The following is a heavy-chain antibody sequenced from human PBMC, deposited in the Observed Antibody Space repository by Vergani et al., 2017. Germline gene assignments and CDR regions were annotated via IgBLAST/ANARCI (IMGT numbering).Heavy chain of an antibody. Sequence: QVTLKESGPVLVKPTETLTLTCTVSGFSLSNARMGVSWIRQPPGKALEWLAHIFSNDEKSFSTSLKSRLTISKDTSKSQVVLTMTNMDPVDTATYYCARIWELLGYCSGGSCYASRAFDIWGQGTMVTVSS. CDR1: GFSLSNARMG. J-gene: IGHJ3*02. D-gene: IGHD2-15*01. V-gene: IGHV2-26*01. CDR3: ARIWELLGYCSGGSCYASRAFDI. CDR2: IFSNDEK.